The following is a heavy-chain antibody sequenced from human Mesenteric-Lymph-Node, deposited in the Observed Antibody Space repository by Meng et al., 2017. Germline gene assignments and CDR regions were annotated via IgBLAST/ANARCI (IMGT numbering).Heavy chain of an antibody. CDR2: IRSKAYGGTT. J-gene: IGHJ4*01. Sequence: GESLKISCTASGFTFGDYAMSWFRQAPGKGLEWVGFIRSKAYGGTTEYAASVKGRFTISRDDSKSIAYLQMNSLKTEDTAVYYCTRVRQRYYYDSSGYYVDYWGQGTQVTVSS. CDR3: TRVRQRYYYDSSGYYVDY. D-gene: IGHD3-22*01. V-gene: IGHV3-49*03. CDR1: GFTFGDYA.